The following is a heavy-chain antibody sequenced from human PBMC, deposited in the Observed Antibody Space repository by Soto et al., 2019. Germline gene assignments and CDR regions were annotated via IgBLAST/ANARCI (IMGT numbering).Heavy chain of an antibody. V-gene: IGHV1-18*01. Sequence: ASVKVSCKASGYTFTSYGISWVRQAPGQGLEWMGWISAYNGSTNYAQKLQGRVTMTTDTSTSTAYMELRSVRSDDTAVYYCAREAVYDSSGYFDYWGQGTLVTVSS. D-gene: IGHD3-22*01. J-gene: IGHJ4*02. CDR1: GYTFTSYG. CDR3: AREAVYDSSGYFDY. CDR2: ISAYNGST.